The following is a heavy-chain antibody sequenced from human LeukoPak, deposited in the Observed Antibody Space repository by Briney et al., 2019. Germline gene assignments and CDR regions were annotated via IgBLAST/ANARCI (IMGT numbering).Heavy chain of an antibody. CDR2: IYTSGST. CDR3: ARHSGS. V-gene: IGHV4-4*09. D-gene: IGHD2-15*01. J-gene: IGHJ4*02. Sequence: SETLSLTCTGSGVSISSYYWSWLRQPPGKGLEWIGYIYTSGSTNYNPSLKSRVTISVDTSKNQFSLKLSSVTAADTAVYYCARHSGSWGQGTLVTVSS. CDR1: GVSISSYY.